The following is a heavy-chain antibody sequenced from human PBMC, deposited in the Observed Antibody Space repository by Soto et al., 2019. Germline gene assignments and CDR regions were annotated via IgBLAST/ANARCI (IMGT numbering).Heavy chain of an antibody. J-gene: IGHJ4*02. V-gene: IGHV3-23*01. CDR2: ISGSGGST. D-gene: IGHD3-9*01. CDR3: AKVRGDILTGYYIPY. Sequence: GGSLRLSCAASGFTFSSYAMSWVRQAPGKGLEWVSAISGSGGSTYYADSVKGRLTISRDNSKNTLYLQMNSLRAEDTAVYYCAKVRGDILTGYYIPYWGQGTLVTVSS. CDR1: GFTFSSYA.